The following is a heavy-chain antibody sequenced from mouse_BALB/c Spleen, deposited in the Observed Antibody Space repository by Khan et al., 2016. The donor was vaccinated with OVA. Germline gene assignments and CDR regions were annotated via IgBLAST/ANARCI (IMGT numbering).Heavy chain of an antibody. CDR3: ARGNYYGYYFDY. CDR1: GYSLTSGYA. V-gene: IGHV3-2*02. D-gene: IGHD1-1*01. CDR2: LSYSGFT. J-gene: IGHJ2*01. Sequence: DVQLQESGPGLVKPSQSLSLTCTVTGYSLTSGYAWNWIRQFPGNKLEWMGYLSYSGFTSNPPSLKSRISITRDTSKNQFFLQLNSVTTEDTATYYCARGNYYGYYFDYWGQGTTLTVSS.